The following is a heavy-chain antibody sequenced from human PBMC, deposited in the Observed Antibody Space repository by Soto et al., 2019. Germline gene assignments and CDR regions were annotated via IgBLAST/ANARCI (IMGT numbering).Heavy chain of an antibody. D-gene: IGHD2-2*03. J-gene: IGHJ5*02. CDR2: ISSSSSTI. CDR1: GFTFSSYS. Sequence: EVQLVESGGGLVQPGGSLRLSCAASGFTFSSYSMNWVRQAPGKGLEWVSYISSSSSTIYYADSVKGRFTISRDNAKNSLYLQMNSLRDEDTAVYYWARGSRGWIGWFDPWGQGTLVAVSS. V-gene: IGHV3-48*02. CDR3: ARGSRGWIGWFDP.